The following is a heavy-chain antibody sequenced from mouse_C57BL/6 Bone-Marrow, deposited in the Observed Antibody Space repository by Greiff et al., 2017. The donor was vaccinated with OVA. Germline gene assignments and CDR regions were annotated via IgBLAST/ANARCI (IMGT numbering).Heavy chain of an antibody. V-gene: IGHV1-7*01. CDR1: GYTFTSYW. CDR2: INPSSGYT. CDR3: ARVDDGYYVFAY. D-gene: IGHD2-3*01. Sequence: VQLQESGAELVKPGASVKLSCKASGYTFTSYWMHWVKQRPGQGLEWIGYINPSSGYTKYNQKFKDKATLTADKSSSTSYMQLSSLTYEDSAVYYCARVDDGYYVFAYWGQGTLVTVSA. J-gene: IGHJ3*01.